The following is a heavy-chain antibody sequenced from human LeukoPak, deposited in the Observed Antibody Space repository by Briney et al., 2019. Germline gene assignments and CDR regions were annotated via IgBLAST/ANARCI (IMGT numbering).Heavy chain of an antibody. V-gene: IGHV1-24*01. CDR3: AIPIVGATLFDY. CDR2: FDPEDGET. Sequence: ASVKVSCKVSGYTLTELSMRWVRQAPGKGLEWMGGFDPEDGETIYAQKFQGRVTMTEDTSTDTAYMELSSLRSEDTAVYYCAIPIVGATLFDYWGQGTLVTVSS. D-gene: IGHD1-26*01. CDR1: GYTLTELS. J-gene: IGHJ4*02.